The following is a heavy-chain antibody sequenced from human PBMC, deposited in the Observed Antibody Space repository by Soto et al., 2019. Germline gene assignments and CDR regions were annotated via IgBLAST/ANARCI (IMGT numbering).Heavy chain of an antibody. CDR1: GFTFSSYG. J-gene: IGHJ3*02. Sequence: GGSLRLSCAASGFTFSSYGMHWVRQAPGKGLEWVAVISYDGSNKYYADSVKGRFTISRDNSKNTLYLQMNSLRAEDTAVYYCAKANRNREWLLLGDIWGQGTMVTVSS. V-gene: IGHV3-30*18. D-gene: IGHD3-22*01. CDR2: ISYDGSNK. CDR3: AKANRNREWLLLGDI.